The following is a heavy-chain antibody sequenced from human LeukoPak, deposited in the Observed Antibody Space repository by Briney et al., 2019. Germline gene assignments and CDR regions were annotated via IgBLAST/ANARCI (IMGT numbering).Heavy chain of an antibody. CDR3: ARDLESEPGQGPDY. D-gene: IGHD1-14*01. J-gene: IGHJ4*01. Sequence: GGSLRLSCAASGFTFSTYAMHWVRQVPGKGLEWEAFISYDGSNKYYADSVKGRFTISRDNSKNTLYLQMNSLRGEDTGVYYCARDLESEPGQGPDYWGQEPWSPSPQ. V-gene: IGHV3-30-3*01. CDR1: GFTFSTYA. CDR2: ISYDGSNK.